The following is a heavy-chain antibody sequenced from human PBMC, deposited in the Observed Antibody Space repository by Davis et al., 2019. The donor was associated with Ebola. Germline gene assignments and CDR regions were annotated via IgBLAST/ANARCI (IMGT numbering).Heavy chain of an antibody. D-gene: IGHD2-8*02. CDR1: GFTFSSYG. CDR3: ARDSIGTPGAFDY. CDR2: ISYDGSNK. J-gene: IGHJ4*02. V-gene: IGHV3-30*03. Sequence: GESLKISCAASGFTFSSYGMHWVRQAPGKGLEWVAVISYDGSNKYYADSVKGRFTISRDNSKNTLYLQMNSLRAEDTAVYYCARDSIGTPGAFDYWGQGTLVTVSS.